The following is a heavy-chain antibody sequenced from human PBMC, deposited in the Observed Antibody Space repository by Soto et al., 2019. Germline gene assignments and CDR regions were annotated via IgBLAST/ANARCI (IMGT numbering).Heavy chain of an antibody. V-gene: IGHV3-33*01. CDR2: IWYDGSNK. Sequence: QVQLVESGGGVVQPGRSLRLSCAASGFTFSSYGMHWVRQAPGKGLEWVAVIWYDGSNKYYADSVKGRFTISRDNSKNTLYLQMNSLRAEDTAVYYCAAYNTSRHAAFDIWGQGTMVIVSS. J-gene: IGHJ3*02. CDR3: AAYNTSRHAAFDI. D-gene: IGHD1-20*01. CDR1: GFTFSSYG.